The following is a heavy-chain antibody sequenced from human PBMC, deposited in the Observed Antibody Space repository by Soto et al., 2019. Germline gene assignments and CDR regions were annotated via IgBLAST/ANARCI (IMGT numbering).Heavy chain of an antibody. CDR2: ISGSGEST. CDR1: KFTFSNYS. Sequence: GGSLRLSCAASKFTFSNYSMSWVRQAPWKGLEWVSAISGSGESTDYADSVKGRFTISRDNSKNTVYLQMNSLRAEDTAVYYCAKEPHKDYGIGKWLDPWGQGTLVTVSS. D-gene: IGHD4-17*01. V-gene: IGHV3-23*01. J-gene: IGHJ5*02. CDR3: AKEPHKDYGIGKWLDP.